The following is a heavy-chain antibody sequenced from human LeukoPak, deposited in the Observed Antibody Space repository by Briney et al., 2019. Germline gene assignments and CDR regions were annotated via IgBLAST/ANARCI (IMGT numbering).Heavy chain of an antibody. CDR1: GGTFSSYA. CDR2: IIPILGIA. CDR3: ASNIPEDIVVVPARYSHIPPAFDY. V-gene: IGHV1-69*04. J-gene: IGHJ4*02. D-gene: IGHD2-2*01. Sequence: SVKVSCKASGGTFSSYAISWVRQAPGQGLEWMGRIIPILGIANYAQKFQGRVTITADKSTSTAYMELSSLRSEDTAVYYCASNIPEDIVVVPARYSHIPPAFDYWGQGTLVTVSS.